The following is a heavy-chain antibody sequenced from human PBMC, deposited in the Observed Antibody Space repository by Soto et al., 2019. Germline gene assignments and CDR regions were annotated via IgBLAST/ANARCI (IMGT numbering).Heavy chain of an antibody. D-gene: IGHD6-19*01. CDR1: GGSISSSSYY. CDR2: IYYSGYT. Sequence: SETLSLTCTVSGGSISSSSYYWGWIRQPPGKGLEWIGSIYYSGYTYYNPSLKSRVTISVDTSKNQFSLKLNSVTAADTAVYYCARHDGFSSGWIFDYWGHGTLVTVSS. V-gene: IGHV4-39*01. CDR3: ARHDGFSSGWIFDY. J-gene: IGHJ4*01.